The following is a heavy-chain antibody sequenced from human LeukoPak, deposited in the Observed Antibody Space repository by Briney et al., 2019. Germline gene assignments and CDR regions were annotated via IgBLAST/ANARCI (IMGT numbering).Heavy chain of an antibody. J-gene: IGHJ6*02. V-gene: IGHV4-30-4*01. CDR3: ARVGPDGPGLNV. CDR1: GGSISSGGYY. Sequence: PSQTLSLTCTVSGGSISSGGYYWSWIRQPPGKGLEWIGYIYYSRSTYYNPSLKSRVTISVDTSKNQFSLKLSSVTAADTAVYYCARVGPDGPGLNVWGQGTTVTVSS. CDR2: IYYSRST. D-gene: IGHD3-10*01.